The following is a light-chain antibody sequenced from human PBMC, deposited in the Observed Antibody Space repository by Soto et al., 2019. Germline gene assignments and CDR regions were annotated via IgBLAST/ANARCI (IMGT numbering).Light chain of an antibody. J-gene: IGLJ1*01. V-gene: IGLV2-14*01. CDR2: EVS. Sequence: QSVLTQPASVSGSPGQSITISRTGTSGDVGGYYYVSWYQQLPGKAPKLMISEVSNRPSGVSNRFSGSKSGNTASLTISGLQAEDEADYYCGSYTAGGTIFGTGTKVTVL. CDR1: SGDVGGYYY. CDR3: GSYTAGGTI.